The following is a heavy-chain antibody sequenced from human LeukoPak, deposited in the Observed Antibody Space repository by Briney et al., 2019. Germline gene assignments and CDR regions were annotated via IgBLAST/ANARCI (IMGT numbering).Heavy chain of an antibody. J-gene: IGHJ3*02. CDR3: AKASDALVI. V-gene: IGHV3-30-3*01. CDR1: GFTFSSYA. Sequence: GRSLRLSCAASGFTFSSYAMRWVRQAPGKGLEWVAVISYDGSNKYYADSVKGRFTISRDNAKNSLYLQMNSLRPEDTALYYCAKASDALVIWGQGTLVTVSS. CDR2: ISYDGSNK.